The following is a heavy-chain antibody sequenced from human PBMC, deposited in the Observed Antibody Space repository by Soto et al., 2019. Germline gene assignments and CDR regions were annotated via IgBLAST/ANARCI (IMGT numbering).Heavy chain of an antibody. CDR3: ASEVLLLREEGRAFDI. D-gene: IGHD3-10*01. CDR2: INPSGGST. CDR1: GYTFTSYY. J-gene: IGHJ3*02. V-gene: IGHV1-46*01. Sequence: ASVKVSCKASGYTFTSYYMHWVRQAPGQGLEWMGIINPSGGSTSYEQKFQGRVTMTRDTSTSTVYMELSSLRSEDTAVYYCASEVLLLREEGRAFDIWGQGTMVTVSS.